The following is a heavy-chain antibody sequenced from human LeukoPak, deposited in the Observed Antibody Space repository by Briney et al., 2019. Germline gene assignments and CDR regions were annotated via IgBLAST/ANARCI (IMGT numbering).Heavy chain of an antibody. Sequence: GGSLRLSCAASGFTFSSYAMSWVRQAPGKGLEWVSAISGSGGSTYYADSVKGRFTISRDNSKNTLYLQMNSLRAEDTAVYYCAKDSVYCSSTSCYVHWGQGTLVTVSS. J-gene: IGHJ4*02. D-gene: IGHD2-2*01. CDR1: GFTFSSYA. CDR2: ISGSGGST. CDR3: AKDSVYCSSTSCYVH. V-gene: IGHV3-23*01.